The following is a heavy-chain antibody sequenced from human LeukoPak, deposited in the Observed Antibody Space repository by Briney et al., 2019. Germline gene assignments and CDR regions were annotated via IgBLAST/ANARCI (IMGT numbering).Heavy chain of an antibody. CDR2: IYSSGST. J-gene: IGHJ4*02. V-gene: IGHV4-61*05. D-gene: IGHD1-26*01. CDR1: GGSISRSSYY. CDR3: ARHESAVGALFY. Sequence: KPSETLSLTCTVSGGSISRSSYYWSWIRQSPGKGLEWIGYIYSSGSTNSNPSLKSRVTISVDTSRNQFSLNLRSVTAADTAVYYCARHESAVGALFYWGQGTLVTVSS.